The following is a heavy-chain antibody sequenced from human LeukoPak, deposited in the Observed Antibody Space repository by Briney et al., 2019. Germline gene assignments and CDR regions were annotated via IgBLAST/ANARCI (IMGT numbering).Heavy chain of an antibody. Sequence: PGGSLRLSCAASGFTFDDYAMHWVREAPGKGLVWGSHISGDGGSTYYADSVKGRFTISRDNSKNSLYLQMNSLRTEDTALYYCAKDYVGTVLYYFDYWGQGTLVTVSS. V-gene: IGHV3-43*02. D-gene: IGHD1-26*01. CDR2: ISGDGGST. J-gene: IGHJ4*02. CDR3: AKDYVGTVLYYFDY. CDR1: GFTFDDYA.